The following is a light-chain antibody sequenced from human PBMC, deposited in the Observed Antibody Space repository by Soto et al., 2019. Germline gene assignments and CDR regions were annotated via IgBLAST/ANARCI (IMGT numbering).Light chain of an antibody. V-gene: IGKV3-15*01. Sequence: EKVMTQSPDTMSVSPGESATLPCRASRDVSTNLAWFQQKPGQTPRLVLYGASKRATGIPARFSGSGSGTHFTLTISSLQSEDFGVYYCQHYNNWPPYSFGQGTKVDIK. CDR2: GAS. CDR3: QHYNNWPPYS. J-gene: IGKJ2*03. CDR1: RDVSTN.